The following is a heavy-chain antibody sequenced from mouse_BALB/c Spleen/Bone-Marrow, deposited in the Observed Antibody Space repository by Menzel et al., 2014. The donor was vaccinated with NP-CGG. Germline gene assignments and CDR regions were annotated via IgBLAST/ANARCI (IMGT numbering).Heavy chain of an antibody. V-gene: IGHV5-17*02. CDR1: GFTFXSFG. CDR2: INSGSSTI. D-gene: IGHD4-1*01. CDR3: TRGGNWDDFDY. Sequence: EVKLVESGGGLVQPGGSRKLSCAASGFTFXSFGMHWVRQAPEKGLEWVAYINSGSSTIYYADTVKGRFTISRDNPKNTLFLQMTSLRSEDTAMYYCTRGGNWDDFDYWGQGTTLAVSS. J-gene: IGHJ2*01.